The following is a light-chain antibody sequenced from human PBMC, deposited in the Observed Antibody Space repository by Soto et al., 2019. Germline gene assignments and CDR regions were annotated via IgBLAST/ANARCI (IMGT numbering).Light chain of an antibody. Sequence: QSVLTQPASVSGSPGQSITISCTGTSSDVGSYNLVSWYQQYPGKAPKLMIYEVTKRPSGVSDRFSGSKSGNTASLTISGLQAEDEADYYCCSYAGGVIFGGGTKVTV. CDR3: CSYAGGVI. CDR2: EVT. J-gene: IGLJ2*01. CDR1: SSDVGSYNL. V-gene: IGLV2-23*02.